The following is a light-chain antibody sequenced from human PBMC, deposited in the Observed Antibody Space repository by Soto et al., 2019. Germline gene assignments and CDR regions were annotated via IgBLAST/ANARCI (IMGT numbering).Light chain of an antibody. J-gene: IGKJ3*01. CDR3: HQYDTVPYD. CDR1: QAIRND. Sequence: DIPMTQSPSSLSASVGDRVTITCRASQAIRNDVGWYQQKPGKDPKRLIYVASRLESGVPSRFSGSGFGTEFTLTISGLQPEDFATYYCHQYDTVPYDFGPGTKVDL. V-gene: IGKV1-17*01. CDR2: VAS.